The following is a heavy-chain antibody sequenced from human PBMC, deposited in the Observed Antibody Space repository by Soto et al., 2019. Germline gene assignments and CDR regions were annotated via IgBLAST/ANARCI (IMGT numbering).Heavy chain of an antibody. CDR3: ARAPIYSSGWSLSGFDI. CDR2: IYKSGIT. V-gene: IGHV4-59*01. Sequence: WTWIRQPPGKGLEWIGHIYKSGITNNNPSLRSRVTTSTDTSKNQFSLKLTSVTAADTAVYYCARAPIYSSGWSLSGFDIWGQGTMVTVSS. J-gene: IGHJ3*02. D-gene: IGHD6-19*01.